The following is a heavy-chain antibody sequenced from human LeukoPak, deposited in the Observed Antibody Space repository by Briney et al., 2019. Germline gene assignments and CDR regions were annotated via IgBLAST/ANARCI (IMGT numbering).Heavy chain of an antibody. CDR1: GFTFSDYY. Sequence: SGGTLRLSCAASGFTFSDYYMSWIRQAAGKGLEWVSYISSSGSTIYYADSVKGRFTISRDNAKNSLYLQMNSVRAEDTGVYYCARVAYSSSWYEVGVFDIWAQGTMVTVS. V-gene: IGHV3-11*01. J-gene: IGHJ3*02. D-gene: IGHD6-13*01. CDR2: ISSSGSTI. CDR3: ARVAYSSSWYEVGVFDI.